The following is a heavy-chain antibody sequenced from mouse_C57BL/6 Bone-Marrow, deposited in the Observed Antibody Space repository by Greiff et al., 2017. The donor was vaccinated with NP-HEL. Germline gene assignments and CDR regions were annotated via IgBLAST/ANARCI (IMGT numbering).Heavy chain of an antibody. J-gene: IGHJ1*03. CDR1: GYAFSSYW. V-gene: IGHV1-80*01. CDR3: ARSKLRRYRYFDV. Sequence: QVQLQQSGAELVKPGASVKISCKASGYAFSSYWMNWVKQRPGKGLEWIGQIYPGDGDTNYNGKFKGKATLTADKSSSTAYMQLSSLTSEDSAVYFCARSKLRRYRYFDVWGTGTTVTVSS. D-gene: IGHD2-12*01. CDR2: IYPGDGDT.